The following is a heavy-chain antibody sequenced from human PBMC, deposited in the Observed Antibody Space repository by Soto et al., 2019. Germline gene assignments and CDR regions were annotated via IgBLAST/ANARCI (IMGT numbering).Heavy chain of an antibody. CDR3: ARVGHLMGATAFDY. CDR1: GYTFTIYY. CDR2: INPSGGST. D-gene: IGHD1-26*01. J-gene: IGHJ4*02. Sequence: GASVKVSCKASGYTFTIYYMHCVLQSPGQGLEWMGIINPSGGSTSYAQKFQGRVTMTRDTSTSTVYMELSSLRSEDTAVYYCARVGHLMGATAFDYWGQGTLVTVSS. V-gene: IGHV1-46*01.